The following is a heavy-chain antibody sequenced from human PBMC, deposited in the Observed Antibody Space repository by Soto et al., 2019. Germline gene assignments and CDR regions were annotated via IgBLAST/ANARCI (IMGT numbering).Heavy chain of an antibody. V-gene: IGHV4-59*01. Sequence: SETLSLTCTVSGGSISNYYWNWIRQSPGKGLEWIGYIYSSGSTHYNPSLQNRVTISIDTSKNQVSLKVNSVTAAGTAVYYCARDHPHSYGVYYFDYWGQGTXVTVSS. CDR3: ARDHPHSYGVYYFDY. CDR2: IYSSGST. CDR1: GGSISNYY. D-gene: IGHD5-18*01. J-gene: IGHJ4*02.